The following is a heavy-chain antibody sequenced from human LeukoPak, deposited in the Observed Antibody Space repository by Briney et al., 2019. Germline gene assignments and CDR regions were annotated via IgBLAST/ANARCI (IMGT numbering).Heavy chain of an antibody. J-gene: IGHJ4*02. CDR3: ARDWNYDPGEY. CDR1: GYTFTSYY. V-gene: IGHV1-46*01. CDR2: INPSGGST. D-gene: IGHD3-3*01. Sequence: ASVKVSCKASGYTFTSYYMHWVRQAPGQGLEWMGIINPSGGSTSYAQKFQGRVTMTRDTSTSTVYMELSRLRSDDTAVYYCARDWNYDPGEYWGQGTLVTVSS.